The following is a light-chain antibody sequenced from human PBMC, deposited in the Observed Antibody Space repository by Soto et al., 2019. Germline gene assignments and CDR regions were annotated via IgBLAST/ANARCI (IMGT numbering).Light chain of an antibody. CDR2: GAS. CDR3: QQYNNWPLT. J-gene: IGKJ4*01. Sequence: EVVMTQSPATLSVSPGERATLSCRASESVSSNLAWYQQKPGQAPRLLLYGASTRATGIPARFSGSGSGTEFTLTISSLHSEDFAIYYCQQYNNWPLTFGGGTKVEI. CDR1: ESVSSN. V-gene: IGKV3-15*01.